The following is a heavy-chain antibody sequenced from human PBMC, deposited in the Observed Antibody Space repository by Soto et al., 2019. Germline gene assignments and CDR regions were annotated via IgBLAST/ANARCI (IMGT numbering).Heavy chain of an antibody. D-gene: IGHD3-22*01. CDR1: GFTFSSYA. CDR3: ARDEYYYDSSGYYYAPYYFDY. V-gene: IGHV3-23*01. J-gene: IGHJ4*02. Sequence: GSLRLSCAASGFTFSSYAMSWVRQAPGKGLEWVSAISGSGGSTYYADSVKGRFTISRDNSKNTLYLQMNSLRAEDTAVYYCARDEYYYDSSGYYYAPYYFDYWGQGTLVTVSS. CDR2: ISGSGGST.